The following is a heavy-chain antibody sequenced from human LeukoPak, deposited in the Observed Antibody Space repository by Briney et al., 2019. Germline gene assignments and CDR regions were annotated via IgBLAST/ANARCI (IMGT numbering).Heavy chain of an antibody. CDR2: IYTRGST. V-gene: IGHV4-4*07. CDR1: GGSVSGYY. D-gene: IGHD1-26*01. Sequence: PSETLSLTCTVSGGSVSGYYWSWIRQPAGGGLECIGRIYTRGSTHYNPSLESRVTVSVDTSKNQFSLKLSSVTAAETAVYYCARDLSSGRYHYFYYWGKGTLVTVSS. J-gene: IGHJ4*02. CDR3: ARDLSSGRYHYFYY.